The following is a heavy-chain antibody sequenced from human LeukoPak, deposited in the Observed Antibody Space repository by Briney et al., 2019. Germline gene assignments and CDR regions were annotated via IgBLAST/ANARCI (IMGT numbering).Heavy chain of an antibody. Sequence: ASVKVSCKASGYTFTSYGISWVRQAPGQGLEWMGWISAYNGNTNYAQKLQGRVTMTTDTSTSTAYMELRSLRSDDTAVYYCAREEVRGVIIRYFDYWGQGTLVTVSS. V-gene: IGHV1-18*01. J-gene: IGHJ4*02. CDR2: ISAYNGNT. CDR1: GYTFTSYG. CDR3: AREEVRGVIIRYFDY. D-gene: IGHD3-10*01.